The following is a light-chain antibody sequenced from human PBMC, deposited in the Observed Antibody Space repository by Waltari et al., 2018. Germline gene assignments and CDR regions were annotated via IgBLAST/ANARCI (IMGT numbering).Light chain of an antibody. CDR1: QSVSSS. CDR2: DAS. V-gene: IGKV3-11*01. J-gene: IGKJ1*01. CDR3: QQYATSWT. Sequence: EIVLTQSPATLSLSPGERATLSCRASQSVSSSLAWYQQKPGQAPRLLIYDASKRATGIPARFSGSGSGTDFTLTISRLEPEDFAVYYYQQYATSWTFGQGTKVEIK.